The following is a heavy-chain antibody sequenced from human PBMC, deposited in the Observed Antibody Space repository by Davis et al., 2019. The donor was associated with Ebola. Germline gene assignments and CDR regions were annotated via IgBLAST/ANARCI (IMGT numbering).Heavy chain of an antibody. Sequence: GGSLRLSCAASGFTFSSYSMNWVRQAPGKGPEWVAIIKQDGGEKYYVDSVKGRFTISRDNAKNSLFLQMNDLRADDTALYYCASGDGRGNSYDMDVWGQGTTIIVSS. CDR1: GFTFSSYS. CDR2: IKQDGGEK. V-gene: IGHV3-7*03. D-gene: IGHD4-23*01. CDR3: ASGDGRGNSYDMDV. J-gene: IGHJ6*02.